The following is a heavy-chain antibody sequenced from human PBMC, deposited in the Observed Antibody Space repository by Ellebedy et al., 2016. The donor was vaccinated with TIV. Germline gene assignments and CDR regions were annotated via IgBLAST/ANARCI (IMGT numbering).Heavy chain of an antibody. CDR2: ISSNGGST. J-gene: IGHJ4*02. D-gene: IGHD3-10*01. CDR3: VKDLWVRGTHYYGSGSYLAGYFDY. V-gene: IGHV3-64D*06. CDR1: GFTFSSYA. Sequence: GGSLRLXCAASGFTFSSYAMSWVRQAPGKGLEWVSAISSNGGSTYYADSVKGRFTISRDNSKNTLYLQMSSLRAEDTAVYYCVKDLWVRGTHYYGSGSYLAGYFDYWGQGTLVTVSS.